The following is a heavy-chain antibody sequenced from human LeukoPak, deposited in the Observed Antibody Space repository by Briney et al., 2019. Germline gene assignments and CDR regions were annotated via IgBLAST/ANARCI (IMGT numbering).Heavy chain of an antibody. CDR3: AKDYSGYYSYFDY. D-gene: IGHD3-22*01. Sequence: GESLKISCVASGFTFSSYGMHWVRQAPGKGLEWVVVISYDGSNKYYADSVKGRFTISRDNSKNTLYLQMNSLRAEDTAVYYCAKDYSGYYSYFDYWGQGTLVTVSS. J-gene: IGHJ4*02. V-gene: IGHV3-30*18. CDR1: GFTFSSYG. CDR2: ISYDGSNK.